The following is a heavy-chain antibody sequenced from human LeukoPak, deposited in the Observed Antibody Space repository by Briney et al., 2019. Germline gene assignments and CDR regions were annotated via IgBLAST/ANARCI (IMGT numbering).Heavy chain of an antibody. CDR1: GFTFSSYA. CDR2: ISGSGGTT. Sequence: GGSLRLSCAASGFTFSSYAMHWVRQAPGKGLEWVSTISGSGGTTNYADSVKGRFTISRDSSKSTLYLQMNSLRAEDTAVYFCAKGGPQFFDYWGQGSLVTVSS. CDR3: AKGGPQFFDY. D-gene: IGHD5-24*01. V-gene: IGHV3-23*01. J-gene: IGHJ4*02.